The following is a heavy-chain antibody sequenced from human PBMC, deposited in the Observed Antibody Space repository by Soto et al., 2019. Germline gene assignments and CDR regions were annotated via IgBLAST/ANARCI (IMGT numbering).Heavy chain of an antibody. CDR2: MNPNSGNT. Sequence: QVQLVQSGAEVKKPGASVKVSCKASGYTFTSYDINWVRLATGQGLEWMGWMNPNSGNTAYAQKFQGRVTMTRNTSIRTAYMELSSLRSEDTAVYDCARLKQDSAVAWGQGTLGTVSS. CDR1: GYTFTSYD. V-gene: IGHV1-8*01. CDR3: ARLKQDSAVA. D-gene: IGHD2-2*01. J-gene: IGHJ5*02.